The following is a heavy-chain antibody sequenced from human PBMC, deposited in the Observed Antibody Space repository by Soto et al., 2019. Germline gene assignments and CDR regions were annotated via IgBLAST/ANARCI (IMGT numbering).Heavy chain of an antibody. V-gene: IGHV1-69*13. J-gene: IGHJ6*01. CDR2: IIPIFGTS. CDR3: ARGRVFGVVINYGMDV. Sequence: SVEGSFKSSGGPFSSYAISLVRQAPGQGLEWMGGIIPIFGTSNYAQKFQGGVTITADESTSTAYMELSSLRSEDTAVYYCARGRVFGVVINYGMDVWGQGTTVTVSS. D-gene: IGHD3-3*01. CDR1: GGPFSSYA.